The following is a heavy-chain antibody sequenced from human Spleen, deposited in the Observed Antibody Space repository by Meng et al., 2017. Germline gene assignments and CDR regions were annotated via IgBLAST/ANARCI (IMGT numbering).Heavy chain of an antibody. CDR2: INPNSGGT. D-gene: IGHD6-13*01. CDR1: GYTFSDYY. CDR3: ARDEDISAAGKLFGDY. V-gene: IGHV1-2*06. Sequence: ASVKVSCKASGYTFSDYYIHWVRQAPGQGLEWMGRINPNSGGTNSAQKFQGRVTMTRDTSISTAYMELNRLKSGDTAVYYCARDEDISAAGKLFGDYWGQGTLVTVSS. J-gene: IGHJ4*02.